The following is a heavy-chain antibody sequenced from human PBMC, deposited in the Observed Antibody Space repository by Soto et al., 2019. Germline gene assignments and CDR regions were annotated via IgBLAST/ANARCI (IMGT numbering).Heavy chain of an antibody. J-gene: IGHJ3*02. D-gene: IGHD3-10*01. V-gene: IGHV3-30*18. CDR3: AKGGGITMVRAAFDI. CDR2: ISYDGSNK. CDR1: GFTFSSYV. Sequence: GGSLRLSCAASGFTFSSYVMHWVRQAPGKGLEWVAVISYDGSNKYYADSVKGRFTISRDNSKNTLYLQMNSLRAEDTAVYYCAKGGGITMVRAAFDIWGQGTMVTVSS.